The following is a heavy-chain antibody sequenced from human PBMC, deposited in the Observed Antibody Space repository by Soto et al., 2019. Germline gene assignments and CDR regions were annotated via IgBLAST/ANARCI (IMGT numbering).Heavy chain of an antibody. D-gene: IGHD2-15*01. CDR2: IDPSDSYT. V-gene: IGHV5-10-1*01. CDR3: ARHLILDIVVVVAPGPYYYGMDV. Sequence: PGESLKISCKGSGYSFTSYWISWVRQMPGKGLEWMGRIDPSDSYTNYSPSFQGHVTISADKSISTAYLQWSSLKASDTAMYYCARHLILDIVVVVAPGPYYYGMDVWGQGTTVTVSS. CDR1: GYSFTSYW. J-gene: IGHJ6*02.